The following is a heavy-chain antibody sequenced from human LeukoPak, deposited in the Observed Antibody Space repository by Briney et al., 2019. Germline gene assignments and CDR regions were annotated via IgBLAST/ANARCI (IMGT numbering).Heavy chain of an antibody. J-gene: IGHJ6*02. CDR1: GFTFSSYA. D-gene: IGHD3-10*01. Sequence: RPGGSLRLSCAASGFTFSSYAMSWVRQAPGKGLEWVSAISGSGGSTYYADSVKGRFTISRDNSKNTLYLQMNSLRAEDTAVYYYAKDSATMVRGVIYYYYGMDVWGQGTTVTVSS. V-gene: IGHV3-23*01. CDR3: AKDSATMVRGVIYYYYGMDV. CDR2: ISGSGGST.